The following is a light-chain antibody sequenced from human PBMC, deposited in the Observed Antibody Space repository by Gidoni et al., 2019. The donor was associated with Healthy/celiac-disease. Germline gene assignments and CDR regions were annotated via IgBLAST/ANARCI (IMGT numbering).Light chain of an antibody. CDR2: DAS. V-gene: IGKV1-33*01. CDR3: QQYDNLFT. CDR1: QDISNY. Sequence: DIQMHQSPSYLSASVGDRVTITCQASQDISNYLNWYQQKPGKAPKLLIYDASNLETAVPSRFSGSGSGTDFTFTISSLQPEDMATYYCQQYDNLFTFGPGTKVDIK. J-gene: IGKJ3*01.